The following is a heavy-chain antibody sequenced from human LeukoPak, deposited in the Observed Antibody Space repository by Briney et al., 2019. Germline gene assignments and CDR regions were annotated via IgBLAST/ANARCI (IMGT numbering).Heavy chain of an antibody. CDR3: AIDNARGGSFSDYLRYFQV. CDR1: GGSISSGNYY. CDR2: ILTSGSS. Sequence: SETLSLTCTVSGGSISSGNYYWSWIRQPAGKGLEWIGRILTSGSSNSNPSLTSRITMSVDTSQNQFSLKLFSVTAADTAVYYCAIDNARGGSFSDYLRYFQVWGQGTLVTVSS. D-gene: IGHD5/OR15-5a*01. V-gene: IGHV4-61*02. J-gene: IGHJ1*01.